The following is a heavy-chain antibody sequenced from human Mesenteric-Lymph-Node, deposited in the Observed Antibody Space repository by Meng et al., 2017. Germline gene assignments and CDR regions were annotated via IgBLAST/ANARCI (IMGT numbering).Heavy chain of an antibody. D-gene: IGHD5-12*01. V-gene: IGHV4-39*01. J-gene: IGHJ4*02. CDR1: GGSISSSRHY. Sequence: QPKLQESGHGLVKPPGTLSLPCPASGGSISSSRHYWGWIRQPPGKGLEWIGSIYYSGSTYYNPSLRSRVTMSLDTSKNQFSLKLSSVTATDTAVYYCARHDGGYGDYFDHWGQGTLVTVSS. CDR2: IYYSGST. CDR3: ARHDGGYGDYFDH.